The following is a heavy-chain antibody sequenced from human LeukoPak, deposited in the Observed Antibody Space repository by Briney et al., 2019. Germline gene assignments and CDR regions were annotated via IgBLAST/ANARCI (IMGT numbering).Heavy chain of an antibody. CDR3: ARDPDFWSGYYNFDY. V-gene: IGHV4-4*02. CDR1: GGSISSSDW. Sequence: PSETLSLTCTVSGGSISSSDWWSWVRQPPGKGLEWIGEIYHSGSTNYNPSLKSRVTMSVDKSKNQVSLKLSSVTAADTAVYYCARDPDFWSGYYNFDYWGQGTLVTVSS. J-gene: IGHJ4*02. CDR2: IYHSGST. D-gene: IGHD3-3*01.